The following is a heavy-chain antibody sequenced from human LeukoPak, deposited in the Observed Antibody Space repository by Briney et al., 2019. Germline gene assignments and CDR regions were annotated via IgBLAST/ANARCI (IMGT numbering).Heavy chain of an antibody. J-gene: IGHJ5*02. D-gene: IGHD3-3*01. CDR1: GFTFSSYG. V-gene: IGHV3-33*01. Sequence: GGSLRLSCAASGFTFSSYGMHWVRQARGKGLEWVAVIWYDGSNKYYADSVKGRFTISRDNSKNTLYLQMNSLRAEDTAVYYCARARITIFGVVIADSWFDPWGQGTLVTVSS. CDR2: IWYDGSNK. CDR3: ARARITIFGVVIADSWFDP.